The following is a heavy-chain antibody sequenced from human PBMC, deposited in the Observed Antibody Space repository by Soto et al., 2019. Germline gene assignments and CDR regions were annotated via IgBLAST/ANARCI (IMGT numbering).Heavy chain of an antibody. CDR3: ARASSYSSSWHYYYGMGV. D-gene: IGHD6-6*01. CDR2: IIPIFGTA. CDR1: GGTFNSYA. Sequence: GASVKVSCKASGGTFNSYAISWVRQAPGQGLEWMGGIIPIFGTANYAQKFQGRVTITADESTSTAYMELSSLRSEDTAVYYCARASSYSSSWHYYYGMGVWGQGTTVTVSS. J-gene: IGHJ6*02. V-gene: IGHV1-69*13.